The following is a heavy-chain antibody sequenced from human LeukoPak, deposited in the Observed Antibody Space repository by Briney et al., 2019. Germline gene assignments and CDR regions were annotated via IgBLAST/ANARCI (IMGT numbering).Heavy chain of an antibody. CDR2: ISSSSSTI. CDR3: ARSDNSGSYSGAFDI. CDR1: GFTFSSYS. D-gene: IGHD1-26*01. J-gene: IGHJ3*02. Sequence: GGSLRLSCAASGFTFSSYSMNWVRQAPGTGLKWVSYISSSSSTIYYADSVKGRFTISRDNAKNSLYLQMNSLRAEDTAVYYCARSDNSGSYSGAFDIWGQGTMVTVSS. V-gene: IGHV3-48*01.